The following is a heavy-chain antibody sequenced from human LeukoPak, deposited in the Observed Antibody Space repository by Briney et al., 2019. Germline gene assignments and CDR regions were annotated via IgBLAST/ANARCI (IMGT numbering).Heavy chain of an antibody. D-gene: IGHD6-6*01. Sequence: ESGGSPRLSCAASGFTFSSKTYWIHWVRQAPGKGLVWVSRINYDGTSTNYADSVKGRFTITRDNARDTLYLQMNSLRAEDTAVYYCARHTTDRPNLIDHWGQGTLVTVSS. CDR3: ARHTTDRPNLIDH. CDR2: INYDGTST. V-gene: IGHV3-74*01. CDR1: GFTFSSKTYW. J-gene: IGHJ4*02.